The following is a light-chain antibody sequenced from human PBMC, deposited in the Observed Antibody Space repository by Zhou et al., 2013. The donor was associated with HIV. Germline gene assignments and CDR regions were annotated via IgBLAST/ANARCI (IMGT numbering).Light chain of an antibody. Sequence: ELVLTQSPGTLPLSPGERATLSCRASQDINSAYLAWYQQRSGQPPRLLIFGPSNRAPDRATGIPDRFSASGSGTDFTLTINRLEPEDSAVYYCQYYGRPTWTFGQGTSVEIK. V-gene: IGKV3-20*01. CDR3: QYYGRPTWT. CDR1: QDINSAY. CDR2: GPS. J-gene: IGKJ1*01.